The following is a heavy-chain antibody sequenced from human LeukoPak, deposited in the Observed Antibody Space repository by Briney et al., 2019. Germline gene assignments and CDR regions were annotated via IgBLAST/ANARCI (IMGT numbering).Heavy chain of an antibody. J-gene: IGHJ3*02. CDR1: GFTFSSYG. Sequence: PGRSLRLSCAASGFTFSSYGMHWVRQAPGKGLEWVAVISYDGSNKYYADSVKGRFTISRDNSKNTLYLQMNSLSGEDTALYYCARRGGSSGWGDFDIWGQGTMVTVSS. V-gene: IGHV3-30*03. D-gene: IGHD6-19*01. CDR3: ARRGGSSGWGDFDI. CDR2: ISYDGSNK.